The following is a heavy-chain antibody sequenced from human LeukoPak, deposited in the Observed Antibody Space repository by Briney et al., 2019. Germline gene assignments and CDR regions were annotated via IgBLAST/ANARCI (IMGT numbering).Heavy chain of an antibody. V-gene: IGHV4-4*02. CDR3: ARSRDGSGSYSYYYYYGMDV. J-gene: IGHJ6*02. CDR2: IYHSGST. Sequence: SGTLSLTCAVSGGSISSSNWWSWVRQPPGKGLEWIGEIYHSGSTNYNPSPKSRVTISVDTSKNQFSLKLSSVTAADTAVYYCARSRDGSGSYSYYYYYGMDVWGQGTTVTVSS. D-gene: IGHD3-10*01. CDR1: GGSISSSNW.